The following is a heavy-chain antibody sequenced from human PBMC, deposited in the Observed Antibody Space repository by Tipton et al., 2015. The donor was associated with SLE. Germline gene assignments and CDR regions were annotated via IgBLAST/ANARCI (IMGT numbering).Heavy chain of an antibody. Sequence: TLSLTCTVSGDSISTGNYYWSWIRQPAGKGLEWIGRIYPSVTTNYNPSLTSQVTMSIDTSKNQFSLKLSSVAAAYTAVYYCARGPGSESGEAFHIWGQGPMVTVSS. J-gene: IGHJ3*02. CDR1: GDSISTGNYY. CDR3: ARGPGSESGEAFHI. CDR2: IYPSVTT. V-gene: IGHV4-61*02. D-gene: IGHD1-26*01.